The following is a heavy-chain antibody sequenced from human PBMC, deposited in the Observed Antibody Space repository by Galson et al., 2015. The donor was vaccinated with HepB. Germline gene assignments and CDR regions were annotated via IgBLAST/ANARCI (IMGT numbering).Heavy chain of an antibody. J-gene: IGHJ6*02. CDR1: GYTFTGYC. Sequence: SVKVSCKASGYTFTGYCMHWVRQAPGQGLEWMGWINPNSGGTNYAQKFQGWVTMTRDTSISTAYMELSRLRSDDTAVYYCAKEVVPAAGKRSPYYYYYGMDVWGQGTTVTVSS. D-gene: IGHD2-2*01. CDR2: INPNSGGT. V-gene: IGHV1-2*04. CDR3: AKEVVPAAGKRSPYYYYYGMDV.